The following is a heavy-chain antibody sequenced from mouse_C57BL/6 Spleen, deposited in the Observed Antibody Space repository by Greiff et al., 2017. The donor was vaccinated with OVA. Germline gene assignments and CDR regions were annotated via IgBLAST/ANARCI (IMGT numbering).Heavy chain of an antibody. J-gene: IGHJ4*01. Sequence: QVQLVESGPGLVAPSQSLSITCTVSGFSLTSYGVHWVRQPPGKGLEWLVVIWSDGSTTYNSALKSRLSISKDNSKSQVFLKMNSLQTDDTAMYYCARHEDYDDYYAMDYWGQGTSVTVSS. D-gene: IGHD2-4*01. CDR1: GFSLTSYG. CDR2: IWSDGST. CDR3: ARHEDYDDYYAMDY. V-gene: IGHV2-6-1*01.